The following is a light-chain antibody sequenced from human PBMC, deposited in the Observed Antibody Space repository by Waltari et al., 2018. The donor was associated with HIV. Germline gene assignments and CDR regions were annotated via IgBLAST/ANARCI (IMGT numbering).Light chain of an antibody. J-gene: IGLJ3*02. CDR1: NALNVGTYT. V-gene: IGLV5-45*02. CDR3: MIWYSSAGV. Sequence: QAVLTQPSSLSASPGASASLTCTLRNALNVGTYTINWYQHKPGSPPQYLLRYKSDSDKQQGSGVPSRFSGSKDASANAGIVLISGLQSEDEADYYCMIWYSSAGVFGGGTKLTVL. CDR2: YKSDSDK.